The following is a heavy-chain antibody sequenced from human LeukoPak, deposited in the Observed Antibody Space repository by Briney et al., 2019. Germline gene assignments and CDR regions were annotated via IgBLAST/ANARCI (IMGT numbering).Heavy chain of an antibody. Sequence: GGSQRLSCAASGFTFSSYAMSWVRQAPGKGLEWVSAVSGSGGSTYYADSVKGPYTISRDNSKNTLYLQMNSLRAEDTAAYYCAKSGTSLNYYYYYMDVWGKGTTVTVSS. J-gene: IGHJ6*03. D-gene: IGHD6-13*01. CDR2: VSGSGGST. CDR1: GFTFSSYA. V-gene: IGHV3-23*01. CDR3: AKSGTSLNYYYYYMDV.